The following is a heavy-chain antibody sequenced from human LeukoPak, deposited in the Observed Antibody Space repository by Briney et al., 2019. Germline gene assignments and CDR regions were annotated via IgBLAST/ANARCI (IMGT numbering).Heavy chain of an antibody. D-gene: IGHD6-13*01. CDR2: INTNSGGT. V-gene: IGHV1-2*02. J-gene: IGHJ4*02. CDR3: AGDYSTSCWDS. CDR1: GYTFTIHH. Sequence: ASVKVSCKASGYTFTIHHIQWVRQAPGQGLEWMGWINTNSGGTIYSQNFQGRITMTRDPSITTAYMELSSLRSDDTAVYYCAGDYSTSCWDSWGQGTLVTASS.